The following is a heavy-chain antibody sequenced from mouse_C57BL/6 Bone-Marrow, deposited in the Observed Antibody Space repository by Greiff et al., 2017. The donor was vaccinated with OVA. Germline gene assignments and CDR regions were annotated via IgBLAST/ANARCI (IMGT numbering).Heavy chain of an antibody. CDR1: GYSITSGYY. J-gene: IGHJ1*03. Sequence: ESGPGLVKPSPSLSLTCSVTGYSITSGYYWNWIRQFPGNHLEWMGYIRYDGSNNYNPSLKNRISITRDTSKNQFFLKLNSVTTEDTATYYGARGYYGSRGPYLYFDVWGTGTTVTVSS. D-gene: IGHD1-1*01. V-gene: IGHV3-6*01. CDR3: ARGYYGSRGPYLYFDV. CDR2: IRYDGSN.